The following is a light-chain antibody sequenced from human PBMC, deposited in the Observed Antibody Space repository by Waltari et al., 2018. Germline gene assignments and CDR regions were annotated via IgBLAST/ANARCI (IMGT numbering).Light chain of an antibody. V-gene: IGKV1-5*03. CDR3: QQYSTYSRT. J-gene: IGKJ1*01. CDR1: QSISNW. CDR2: RAS. Sequence: DVQMTQSSSTLSASVGDRVNITCRASQSISNWLAWYQQKPGKAPKVLIYRASNLESGVPSRFSGSGSGTEFTLTISSLQPDDCATYYCQQYSTYSRTFGQGTKVEIK.